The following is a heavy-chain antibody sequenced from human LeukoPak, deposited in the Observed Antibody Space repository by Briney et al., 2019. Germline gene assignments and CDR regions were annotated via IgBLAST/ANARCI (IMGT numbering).Heavy chain of an antibody. CDR3: ARDVPYYDFWSGYTNWFDP. CDR1: GGSISSGSYY. Sequence: SETLSLTCTVSGGSISSGSYYWSWIRQPAGKGLEWIGRIYTSGSTNYNPSLKSRVTISVDTSKNQFSLKLGSVTAADTAVYYCARDVPYYDFWSGYTNWFDPWGQGTLVSVSS. CDR2: IYTSGST. D-gene: IGHD3-3*01. V-gene: IGHV4-61*02. J-gene: IGHJ5*02.